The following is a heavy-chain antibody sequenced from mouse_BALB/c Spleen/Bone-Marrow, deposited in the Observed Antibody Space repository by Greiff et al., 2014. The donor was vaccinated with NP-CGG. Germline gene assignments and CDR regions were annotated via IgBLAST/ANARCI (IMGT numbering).Heavy chain of an antibody. CDR1: GFSFSNYG. J-gene: IGHJ3*01. V-gene: IGHV5-9-2*01. CDR3: ARHAYYDQTEVSFVY. Sequence: EVHLVESGGGLVKSGGSLKLSCAASGFSFSNYGMSWVRQTPEKRLEWVGTISGDGRYTFYSDSVKGRFTISRDNAKNNLYLQLSSLRSEDTALYYCARHAYYDQTEVSFVYWGQGTLVTVSA. CDR2: ISGDGRYT. D-gene: IGHD2-4*01.